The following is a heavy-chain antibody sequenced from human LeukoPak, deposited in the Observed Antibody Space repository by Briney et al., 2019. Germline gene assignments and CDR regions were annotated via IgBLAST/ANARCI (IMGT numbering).Heavy chain of an antibody. CDR2: INSSGGST. CDR3: ARFAVHRRLTVAGQFGLDY. CDR1: GYIFTSYN. Sequence: EASVKVSCKASGYIFTSYNMYWVRQAPGQGLEWMGIINSSGGSTNYAQKFQGRVTMTRDTSTSTVYMELSSLRYEDTAVYYCARFAVHRRLTVAGQFGLDYWGQGTLVTVSS. D-gene: IGHD6-19*01. J-gene: IGHJ4*02. V-gene: IGHV1-46*01.